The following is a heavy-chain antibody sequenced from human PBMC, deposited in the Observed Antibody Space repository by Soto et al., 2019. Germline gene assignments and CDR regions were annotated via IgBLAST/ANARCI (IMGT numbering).Heavy chain of an antibody. CDR3: ARDPSGWYKIADYYYYYGMDV. CDR1: GDSVSSNSAA. Sequence: SQTLSLTCAISGDSVSSNSAAWNWIRQSPSRGLEWLGRTYYRSKWYNDYAVSVKSRITINPDTSKNQFSLQLNSVTPEDTAVYYCARDPSGWYKIADYYYYYGMDVWGQGTTVTVSS. J-gene: IGHJ6*02. D-gene: IGHD6-19*01. V-gene: IGHV6-1*01. CDR2: TYYRSKWYN.